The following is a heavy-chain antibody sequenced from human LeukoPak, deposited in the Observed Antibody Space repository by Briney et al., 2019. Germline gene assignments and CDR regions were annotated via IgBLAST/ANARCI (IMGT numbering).Heavy chain of an antibody. CDR2: INPNSGGT. CDR1: GYTFTGYY. D-gene: IGHD2-8*02. V-gene: IGHV1-2*02. CDR3: ARLSETPAFYPGGRYLYLAY. Sequence: ASVKVSCKASGYTFTGYYMHWVRQAPGQGLEWMGWINPNSGGTNYAQKFQGRVTMTRDTSISTAYMELSRLRSDDTAVYYCARLSETPAFYPGGRYLYLAYWGQGAQVTVSS. J-gene: IGHJ4*02.